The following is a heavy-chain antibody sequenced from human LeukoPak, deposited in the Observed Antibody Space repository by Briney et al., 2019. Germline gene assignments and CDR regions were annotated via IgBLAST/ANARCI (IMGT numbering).Heavy chain of an antibody. Sequence: ASVKVSCKASGGTFSSYAISWVRQAPGQGLEWMGWINPNSGGTNYAQKFQGRVTMTRDTSISTAYMELRSLRSDDTAVYYCARDGWWNPADWGQGTLVTVSS. D-gene: IGHD1-1*01. CDR1: GGTFSSYA. CDR3: ARDGWWNPAD. J-gene: IGHJ4*02. CDR2: INPNSGGT. V-gene: IGHV1-2*02.